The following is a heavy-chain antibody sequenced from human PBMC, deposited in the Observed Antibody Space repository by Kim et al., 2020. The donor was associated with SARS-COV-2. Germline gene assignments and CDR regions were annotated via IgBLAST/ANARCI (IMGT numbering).Heavy chain of an antibody. J-gene: IGHJ3*02. CDR3: VRIQQGTSANLDAFDT. CDR1: GFSLITTGMC. CDR2: IDWHDDK. Sequence: SGPTLVNPTQTLTLTCAFSGFSLITTGMCVAWIRQPPGKALEWLALIDWHDDKYYNTSLQNRLTISKDTSKDEVVLIMANMDPVDTATYYCVRIQQGTSANLDAFDTWGPGTMVTVSS. D-gene: IGHD7-27*01. V-gene: IGHV2-70*01.